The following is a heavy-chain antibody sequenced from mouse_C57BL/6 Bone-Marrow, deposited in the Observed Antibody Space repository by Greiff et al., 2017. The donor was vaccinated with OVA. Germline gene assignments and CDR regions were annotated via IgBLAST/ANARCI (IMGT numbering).Heavy chain of an antibody. CDR1: GYTFTSYD. CDR3: ASPSITTVVALDY. CDR2: IYPRDGST. J-gene: IGHJ2*01. V-gene: IGHV1-85*01. D-gene: IGHD1-1*01. Sequence: QVQLQQSGPELVKPGASVKLSCKASGYTFTSYDINWVKQRPGQGLEWIGWIYPRDGSTKYNEKFKGKATLTVDTSSSTAYMELHSLTSEDSAVYFCASPSITTVVALDYWGQGTTLTVSS.